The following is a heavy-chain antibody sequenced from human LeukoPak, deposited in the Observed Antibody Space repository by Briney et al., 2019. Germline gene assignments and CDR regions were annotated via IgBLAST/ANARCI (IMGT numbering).Heavy chain of an antibody. D-gene: IGHD3-9*01. CDR3: ALENCSASTGCSKAFDY. Sequence: GGSLRLSCAASGFTFSSYAMNWVRQAPGKGLEWVSSITASGGNTYYADSVKGRFTISGDNSKNTLYLQMNSLRSDDTAVYYCALENCSASTGCSKAFDYWGQGTLVTVSS. V-gene: IGHV3-23*01. CDR1: GFTFSSYA. J-gene: IGHJ4*02. CDR2: ITASGGNT.